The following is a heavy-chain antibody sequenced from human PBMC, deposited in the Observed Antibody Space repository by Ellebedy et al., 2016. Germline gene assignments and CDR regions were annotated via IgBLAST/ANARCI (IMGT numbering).Heavy chain of an antibody. Sequence: SETLSLTCTVSGGAIRNYYWTWSRQPPGGGLESIGYIPFSGSTNYNPSFKGRVSISVDTSNQFSLKVTSVTAANTAVYYCARDRVDRFYDGKDTFDIWGKGTMVTVSS. V-gene: IGHV4-59*01. CDR2: IPFSGST. J-gene: IGHJ3*02. CDR1: GGAIRNYY. CDR3: ARDRVDRFYDGKDTFDI. D-gene: IGHD5/OR15-5a*01.